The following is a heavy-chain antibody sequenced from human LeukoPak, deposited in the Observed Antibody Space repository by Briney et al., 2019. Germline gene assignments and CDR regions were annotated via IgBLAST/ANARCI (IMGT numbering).Heavy chain of an antibody. CDR1: GGSISSSSYY. CDR3: ARANTYYDFWSGYRYYYYYMDV. J-gene: IGHJ6*03. D-gene: IGHD3-3*01. CDR2: IYYSGST. Sequence: SETLSLTCTVSGGSISSSSYYWGWIRQPPGKGLEWIGSIYYSGSTNYNPSLKSRVTISVDTSKNQFSLKLSSVAAADTAVYYCARANTYYDFWSGYRYYYYYMDVWGKGTTVTVSS. V-gene: IGHV4-39*07.